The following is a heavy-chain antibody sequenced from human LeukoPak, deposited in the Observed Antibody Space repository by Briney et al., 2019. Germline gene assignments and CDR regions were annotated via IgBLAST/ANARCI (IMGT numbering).Heavy chain of an antibody. D-gene: IGHD6-13*01. CDR3: GTLSAEPQQLAYYYYGMDV. V-gene: IGHV3-48*03. J-gene: IGHJ6*02. CDR2: ISSSGSTI. Sequence: GGSLRLSCAASGFTFSSYEMNWVRQAPGKGLEWVSYISSSGSTIYYADSVKGRFTISRDNAKNSLYLQMNSLRAEDTAVYYCGTLSAEPQQLAYYYYGMDVWGQGTTVTVS. CDR1: GFTFSSYE.